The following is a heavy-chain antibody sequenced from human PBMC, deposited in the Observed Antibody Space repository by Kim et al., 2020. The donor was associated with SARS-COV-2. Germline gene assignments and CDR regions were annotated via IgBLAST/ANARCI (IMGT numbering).Heavy chain of an antibody. D-gene: IGHD2-2*01. CDR3: ARVDLVRGYCSSTSCLYYYYGMDV. Sequence: ASVKVSCKASGYTFTSYGISWVRQAPGQGLEWMGWISAYNGNTNYAQKLQGRVTMTTDTSTSTAYMELRSLRSDDTAVYYCARVDLVRGYCSSTSCLYYYYGMDVWGQGTTVTVSS. J-gene: IGHJ6*02. CDR2: ISAYNGNT. V-gene: IGHV1-18*01. CDR1: GYTFTSYG.